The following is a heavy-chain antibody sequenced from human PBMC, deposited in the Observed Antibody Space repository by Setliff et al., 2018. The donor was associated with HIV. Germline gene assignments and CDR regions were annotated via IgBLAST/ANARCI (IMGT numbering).Heavy chain of an antibody. Sequence: GGSLRLSCAASGFSFSGYAMSWVRQAPGKGLEWVSTINGRGDDTYYADSVKGRFTISRDNTKSSLYLQMNSLRAEDTAVYYCARFSTGYALFDYWGQGVLVTVSS. D-gene: IGHD3-9*01. CDR2: INGRGDDT. J-gene: IGHJ4*02. CDR3: ARFSTGYALFDY. CDR1: GFSFSGYA. V-gene: IGHV3-21*01.